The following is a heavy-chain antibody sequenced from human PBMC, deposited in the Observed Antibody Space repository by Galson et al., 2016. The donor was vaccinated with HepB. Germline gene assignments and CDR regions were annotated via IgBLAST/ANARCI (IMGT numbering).Heavy chain of an antibody. J-gene: IGHJ4*02. CDR1: GFTFGDFA. CDR3: TRVGRNPRRPSMMHEIFDY. D-gene: IGHD3-16*01. CDR2: ITSKAYGGTA. V-gene: IGHV3-49*03. Sequence: SLRLSCAASGFTFGDFAVSWSRQAPGKGLEWVGLITSKAYGGTAEYAAPVKGRFSTSRDDSKSIAYLQMNSLKTEDTATYYCTRVGRNPRRPSMMHEIFDYWGQGILVTVSA.